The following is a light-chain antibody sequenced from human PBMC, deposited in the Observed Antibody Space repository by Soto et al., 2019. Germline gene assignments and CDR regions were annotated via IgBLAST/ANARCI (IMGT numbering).Light chain of an antibody. V-gene: IGKV1-39*01. J-gene: IGKJ1*01. CDR2: AVS. CDR3: QQSYSTPRT. CDR1: ERISTY. Sequence: DIQMTQSPSSLSASVGDRVTLTCRASERISTYLNWYQQKPGKAPNLVIYAVSSLQSGVPSRFSGSGSGTDFTITISSLQPEDFETYYCQQSYSTPRTFGQGTSVEIK.